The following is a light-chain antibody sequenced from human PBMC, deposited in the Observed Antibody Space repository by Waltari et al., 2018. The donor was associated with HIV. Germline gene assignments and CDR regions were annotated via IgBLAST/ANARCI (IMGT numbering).Light chain of an antibody. Sequence: QSVLTQPPSASGTPGQRVTISCSGRNSNIGSNTVNWYQQLPGTAPKLLIEGNTQRPSGVPDRFSGSKSGTSASLAISGLQSEDEADYYCAAWDDSLNGEVVFGGGTKLTVL. CDR3: AAWDDSLNGEVV. CDR1: NSNIGSNT. J-gene: IGLJ2*01. V-gene: IGLV1-44*01. CDR2: GNT.